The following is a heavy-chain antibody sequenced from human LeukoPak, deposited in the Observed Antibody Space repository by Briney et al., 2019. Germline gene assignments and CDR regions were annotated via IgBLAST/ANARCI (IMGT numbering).Heavy chain of an antibody. CDR1: GFTFSSYY. CDR2: ISSSSSCI. Sequence: GGSLRLSCAASGFTFSSYYMNWVRQAPGKGLEWVSSISSSSSCIYYADSVKGRFTISRDNAKNSLYLQMNSLRAEDTAVYYCARTLAARHELDYWGQGTLVTVSS. J-gene: IGHJ4*02. V-gene: IGHV3-21*01. D-gene: IGHD6-6*01. CDR3: ARTLAARHELDY.